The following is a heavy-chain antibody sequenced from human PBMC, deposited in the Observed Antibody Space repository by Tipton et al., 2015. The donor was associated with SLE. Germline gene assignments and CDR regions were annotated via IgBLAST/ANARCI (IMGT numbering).Heavy chain of an antibody. Sequence: LVQSGAEVKKPGASVKVSCRASGFTFTNYAIHWVRQDPGQRLEWVGWINTDNGNTKYSHRLQGRITIARDTSANTVYMELSSLRSEDTAVYYCARENDNFWSGYDYWGQGTLVTVSS. D-gene: IGHD3-3*01. CDR2: INTDNGNT. CDR1: GFTFTNYA. V-gene: IGHV1-3*04. CDR3: ARENDNFWSGYDY. J-gene: IGHJ4*02.